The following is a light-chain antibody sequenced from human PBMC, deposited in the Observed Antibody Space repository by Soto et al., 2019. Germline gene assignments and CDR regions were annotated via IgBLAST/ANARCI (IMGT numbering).Light chain of an antibody. J-gene: IGKJ4*01. CDR3: QQYNNWPLT. V-gene: IGKV3D-15*01. CDR2: GTS. Sequence: EVGMTQSPATLSVSPGERATLSCRASQGVRDNLAWYQQKPGQPPRLLIYGTSTRATGIPARFSGIGSGTEFTLTISSLQSEDFAVYYCQQYNNWPLTFGGGTKVDIK. CDR1: QGVRDN.